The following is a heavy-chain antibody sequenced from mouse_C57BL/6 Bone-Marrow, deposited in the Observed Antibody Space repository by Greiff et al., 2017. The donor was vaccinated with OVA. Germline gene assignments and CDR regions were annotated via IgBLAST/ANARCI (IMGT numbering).Heavy chain of an antibody. J-gene: IGHJ4*01. D-gene: IGHD1-1*01. CDR3: ARYYYIYYYAMDY. V-gene: IGHV1-69*01. CDR1: GYTFTSYW. CDR2: IDPSDSYT. Sequence: QVQLQQPGAELVMPGASVKLSCKASGYTFTSYWMHWVKQRPGQGLEWIGEIDPSDSYTNYNQKIKGKSTLTVDKSSSTAYMQLSSLTSEDSSVYYCARYYYIYYYAMDYWGQGTSVTVSS.